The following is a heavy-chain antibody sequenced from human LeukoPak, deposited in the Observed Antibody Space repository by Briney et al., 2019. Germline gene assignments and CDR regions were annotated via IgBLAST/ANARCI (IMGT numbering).Heavy chain of an antibody. V-gene: IGHV1-2*06. J-gene: IGHJ4*02. D-gene: IGHD1-26*01. CDR1: GYTFTGYY. Sequence: ASVKVSCKASGYTFTGYYMHWVRQAPGQGLEWMGRINPNSGGTNYAQKFQGRVTMTRDTSISTAYMELSRLRSDDMAVYYCARDSVGPSGSYLPALYWGQGTLVTVSS. CDR2: INPNSGGT. CDR3: ARDSVGPSGSYLPALY.